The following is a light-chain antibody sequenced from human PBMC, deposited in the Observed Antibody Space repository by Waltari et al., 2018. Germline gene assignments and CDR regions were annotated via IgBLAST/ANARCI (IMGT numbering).Light chain of an antibody. J-gene: IGKJ2*01. V-gene: IGKV4-1*01. CDR3: QQYNSGPRT. Sequence: DIVMTQSPDSLAVSLGERATINCKSGQSVLSSSNDKNYLAWYQQKPGQPPKLLIYWASTRESGGPDRFSGSGSGTEFTLTISSLQSEDVAVYSCQQYNSGPRTFGQGTHLAMK. CDR1: QSVLSSSNDKNY. CDR2: WAS.